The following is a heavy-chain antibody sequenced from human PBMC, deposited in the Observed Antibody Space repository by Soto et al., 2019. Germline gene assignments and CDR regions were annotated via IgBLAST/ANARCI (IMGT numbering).Heavy chain of an antibody. CDR2: IYYSGST. CDR3: ARAIRYYGSGSHSDY. Sequence: QVQLQESGPGLVKPSQTLSLTCTVSGGSISSGDYYWSWIRQPPGKGLEWIGYIYYSGSTYYNPSLKSRVTISVDTSKNQFSLKLSSVTAADTAVYYCARAIRYYGSGSHSDYWGQGTLVTVSS. V-gene: IGHV4-30-4*01. CDR1: GGSISSGDYY. J-gene: IGHJ4*02. D-gene: IGHD3-10*01.